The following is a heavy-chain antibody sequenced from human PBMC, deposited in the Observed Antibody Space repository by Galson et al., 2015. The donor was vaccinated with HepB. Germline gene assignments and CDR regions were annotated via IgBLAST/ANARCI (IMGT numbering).Heavy chain of an antibody. D-gene: IGHD3-10*01. CDR3: ARGGFGGNWFDP. J-gene: IGHJ5*02. Sequence: SVKVSCKASRGTFSSYTISWVRQAPGQGLEWTGRIIPILGIANYAQKFQGRVTITADKSTSTAYMELSSLRSEDTAVYYCARGGFGGNWFDPWGQGTLVTVSS. CDR1: RGTFSSYT. CDR2: IIPILGIA. V-gene: IGHV1-69*02.